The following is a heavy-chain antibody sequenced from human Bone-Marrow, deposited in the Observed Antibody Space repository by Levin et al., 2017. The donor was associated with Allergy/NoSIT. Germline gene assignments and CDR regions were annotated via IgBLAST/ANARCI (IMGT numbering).Heavy chain of an antibody. J-gene: IGHJ4*02. CDR2: ISQDGSAK. D-gene: IGHD6-19*01. CDR3: TTIGRRNSGWSR. Sequence: GESLKISCVASGFSFNSFWLAWVRQSPEKGLEWVATISQDGSAKNYVGSVRGRFTISRDNTKNSVDLQMNSLRPEDTAIYYCTTIGRRNSGWSRWGQGTRVTVSS. V-gene: IGHV3-7*03. CDR1: GFSFNSFW.